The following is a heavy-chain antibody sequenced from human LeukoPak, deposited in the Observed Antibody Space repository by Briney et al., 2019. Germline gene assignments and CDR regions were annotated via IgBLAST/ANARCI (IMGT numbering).Heavy chain of an antibody. CDR1: GGSISSGDYY. J-gene: IGHJ4*02. Sequence: SETLSLTCTVSGGSISSGDYYWRWIRQPPGKGLEWIGYIYYSGSTNYNPSLKSRVTISVDTSKNQFSLKLSSVTAADTAVYYCARGRSAGDDWLLSYFDYWGQGTLVTVSS. D-gene: IGHD3-9*01. CDR2: IYYSGST. CDR3: ARGRSAGDDWLLSYFDY. V-gene: IGHV4-30-4*01.